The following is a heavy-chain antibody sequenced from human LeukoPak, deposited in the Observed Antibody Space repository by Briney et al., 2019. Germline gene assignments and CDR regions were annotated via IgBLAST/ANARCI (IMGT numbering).Heavy chain of an antibody. CDR2: IKQDGSEK. J-gene: IGHJ3*01. CDR1: GFTFKDYW. V-gene: IGHV3-7*03. CDR3: AKDGASHAFDV. Sequence: GGSLRLSCAASGFTFKDYWMLWVRQAPGKGLEWVAKIKQDGSEKYYVDSVKGRFTISRDNAKNSLYLQMNTLRAEDTAMYYCAKDGASHAFDVWGQGTMVTVSS. D-gene: IGHD3-16*01.